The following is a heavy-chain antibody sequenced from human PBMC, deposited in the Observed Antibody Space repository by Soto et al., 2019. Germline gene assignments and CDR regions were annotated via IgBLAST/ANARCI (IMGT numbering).Heavy chain of an antibody. D-gene: IGHD6-13*01. CDR1: GGTFSSYA. CDR3: AREGVISDDAFDI. J-gene: IGHJ3*02. V-gene: IGHV1-69*13. Sequence: GASVKVSCKASGGTFSSYAISWVRQAPGQGLEWMGGIIPIFGTANYAQKFQGRVTITADGSTSTAYMELSSLRSEDTAVYYCAREGVISDDAFDIWGQGTMVTVSS. CDR2: IIPIFGTA.